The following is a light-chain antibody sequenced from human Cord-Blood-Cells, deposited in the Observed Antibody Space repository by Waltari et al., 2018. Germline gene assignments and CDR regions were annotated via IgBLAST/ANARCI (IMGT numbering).Light chain of an antibody. J-gene: IGKJ2*03. CDR3: QQYGSSPPYS. V-gene: IGKV3-20*01. Sequence: TLSLSPGERATLSCRASQSVSSSYLAWYQQKPGQAPRLLIYGASSRATGIPDRFSGSESGTDFTLTISRLEPEDFAVYYCQQYGSSPPYSFGQGTKLEIK. CDR1: QSVSSSY. CDR2: GAS.